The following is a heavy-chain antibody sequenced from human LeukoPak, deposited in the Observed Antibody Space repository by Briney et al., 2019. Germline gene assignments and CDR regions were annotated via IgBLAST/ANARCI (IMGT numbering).Heavy chain of an antibody. D-gene: IGHD1-1*01. CDR1: GGSISSSSYY. Sequence: NPSETLSLTCTVSGGSISSSSYYWGWLRQPQGQGLEWIGCIYYSGSTYYNPSLKSPVAISVDTSKNRFSLKLSSETSADTAVYYGARRRGDRGYDWGQGTLVTVSS. CDR2: IYYSGST. J-gene: IGHJ4*02. V-gene: IGHV4-39*01. CDR3: ARRRGDRGYD.